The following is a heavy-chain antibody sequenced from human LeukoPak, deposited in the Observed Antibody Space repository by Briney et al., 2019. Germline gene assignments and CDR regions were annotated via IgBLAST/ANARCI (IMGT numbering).Heavy chain of an antibody. D-gene: IGHD5-12*01. CDR2: INAGNGNT. Sequence: ASVKVSCKASGYTFINYAIHWVRQAPGQRLEWMGWINAGNGNTKYSQKFQGRVTITRDTSASTAYMELSSLRSEDTAVYSCARGVATNRYYFDYWGQGTLVTVSS. V-gene: IGHV1-3*01. J-gene: IGHJ4*02. CDR1: GYTFINYA. CDR3: ARGVATNRYYFDY.